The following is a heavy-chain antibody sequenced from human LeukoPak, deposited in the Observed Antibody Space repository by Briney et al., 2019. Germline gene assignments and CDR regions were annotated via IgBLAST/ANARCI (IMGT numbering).Heavy chain of an antibody. CDR2: ISSSGDSI. D-gene: IGHD1-26*01. CDR1: GFSLTTYE. J-gene: IGHJ3*02. CDR3: ARDRRVGGTWSVGALDI. Sequence: PGGSLRLSCAASGFSLTTYEMHWVRQAPGKGLEWVSYISSSGDSIYYADSVKGRFTISRDNAKNSLSLQMNSLRAEDPAIYYCARDRRVGGTWSVGALDIWGQGTTVTVSS. V-gene: IGHV3-48*03.